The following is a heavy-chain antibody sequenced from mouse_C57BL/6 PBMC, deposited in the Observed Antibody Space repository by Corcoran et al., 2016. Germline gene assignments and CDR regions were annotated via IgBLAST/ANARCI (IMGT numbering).Heavy chain of an antibody. CDR3: ARIYYYGSSYYFDY. Sequence: QGQLQQPGAELVKPGASVKMSCKASGYTFTSYWITWVKQRPGQGLEWIGDIYPGSGSTNYNEKFKSKATLTVDTSSSTAYMQLSSLTSEDSAVYYCARIYYYGSSYYFDYWGQGTTLTVSS. CDR2: IYPGSGST. J-gene: IGHJ2*01. D-gene: IGHD1-1*01. CDR1: GYTFTSYW. V-gene: IGHV1-55*01.